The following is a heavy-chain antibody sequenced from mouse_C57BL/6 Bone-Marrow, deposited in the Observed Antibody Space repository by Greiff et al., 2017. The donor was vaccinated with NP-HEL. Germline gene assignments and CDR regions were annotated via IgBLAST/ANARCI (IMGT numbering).Heavy chain of an antibody. CDR1: GYTFTSYG. Sequence: VQLQQSGAELARPGASVKLSCKASGYTFTSYGISWVKQRTGQGLEWIGEIYPRSGNTYYNEKFKGKATLTADKSSSTACMELRSLTSEDAAVYFCARGGGSSRSYYAMDDWGQGTSVTVSS. J-gene: IGHJ4*01. V-gene: IGHV1-81*01. D-gene: IGHD1-1*01. CDR2: IYPRSGNT. CDR3: ARGGGSSRSYYAMDD.